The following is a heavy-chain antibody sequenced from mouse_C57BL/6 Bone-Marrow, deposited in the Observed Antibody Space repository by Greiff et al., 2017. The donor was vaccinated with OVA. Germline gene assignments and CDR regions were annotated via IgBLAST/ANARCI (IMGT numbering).Heavy chain of an antibody. D-gene: IGHD1-1*01. CDR2: ISSGSSTI. V-gene: IGHV5-17*01. CDR1: GFTFSDYG. J-gene: IGHJ1*03. Sequence: EVKLVESGGGLVKPGGSLKLSCAASGFTFSDYGMHWVRQAPEKGLEWVAYISSGSSTIYYADTVKGRFTISRDNAKNTLFLQMTSLRSEDTAMYYCARPNYGSSYRYFDVWGTGTTVTVSS. CDR3: ARPNYGSSYRYFDV.